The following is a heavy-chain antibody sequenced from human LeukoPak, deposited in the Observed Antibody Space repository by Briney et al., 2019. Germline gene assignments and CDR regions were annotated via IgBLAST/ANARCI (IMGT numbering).Heavy chain of an antibody. CDR1: GYTFTSYY. CDR2: INPSGGST. CDR3: ARGSPRYDSSGYYYGEFDY. D-gene: IGHD3-22*01. Sequence: ASVKVSCKAPGYTFTSYYMHWVRQAPGQGLEWMGIINPSGGSTSYAQKFQGRVTMTRDTSTSTVYMELSSLRSEDTAVYYCARGSPRYDSSGYYYGEFDYWGQGTLVTVSS. J-gene: IGHJ4*02. V-gene: IGHV1-46*01.